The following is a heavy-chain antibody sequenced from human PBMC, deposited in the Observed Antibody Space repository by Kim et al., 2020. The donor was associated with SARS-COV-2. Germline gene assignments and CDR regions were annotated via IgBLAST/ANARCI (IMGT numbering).Heavy chain of an antibody. D-gene: IGHD1-26*01. CDR1: GYTFTGYY. CDR2: INPNSGGT. Sequence: ASVKVSCKASGYTFTGYYMHWVRQAPGQGLEWMGRINPNSGGTNYAQKFQGRVTMTRDTSISTAYMELSRLRSDDTAVYYCARFRHDGSYYFLGNWGQGTLVTVSS. V-gene: IGHV1-2*06. CDR3: ARFRHDGSYYFLGN. J-gene: IGHJ4*02.